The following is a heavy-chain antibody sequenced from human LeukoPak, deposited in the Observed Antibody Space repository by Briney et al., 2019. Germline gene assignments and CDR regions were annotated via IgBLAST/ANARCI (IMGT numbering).Heavy chain of an antibody. CDR1: GYTFTGYY. CDR2: INPNSGGT. V-gene: IGHV1-2*06. Sequence: ASVKVSCKASGYTFTGYYMHWVRQAPGQGLEWMGRINPNSGGTNYAQKFQGRVTMIRDTSISTAYMELSRLRSDDTAVYYCASSWGYDQPALGYWGQGTLVTVSS. D-gene: IGHD5-12*01. J-gene: IGHJ4*02. CDR3: ASSWGYDQPALGY.